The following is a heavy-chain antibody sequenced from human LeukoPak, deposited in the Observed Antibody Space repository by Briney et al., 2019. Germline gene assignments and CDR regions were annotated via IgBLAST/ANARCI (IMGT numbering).Heavy chain of an antibody. CDR1: GGFSSGYY. CDR2: INHKGSI. J-gene: IGHJ4*02. D-gene: IGHD5-18*01. CDR3: ASNLRVDKAMFTILGDY. V-gene: IGHV4-34*01. Sequence: SETLSLTCAVYGGFSSGYYWSWIRQPPGKGLGWIGVINHKGSISYNPSLKGRVTISVDTSKNQFSLKLSSVTAADTAMYYCASNLRVDKAMFTILGDYWGQGTLVPVSS.